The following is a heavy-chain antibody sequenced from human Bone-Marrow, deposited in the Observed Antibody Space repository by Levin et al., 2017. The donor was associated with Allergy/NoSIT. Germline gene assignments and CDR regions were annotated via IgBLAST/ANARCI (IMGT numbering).Heavy chain of an antibody. CDR1: AFTSSASA. Sequence: GESLKISCSASAFTSSASAVHWVRQASGRGLEWVARIRSKINNYATTYAASVEGRFTISRDDSQNTAYLQMNNLKIEDTAVYYCTRSNEVNRPMGNWGQGTLVTVSS. CDR2: IRSKINNYAT. J-gene: IGHJ4*02. D-gene: IGHD1/OR15-1a*01. V-gene: IGHV3-73*01. CDR3: TRSNEVNRPMGN.